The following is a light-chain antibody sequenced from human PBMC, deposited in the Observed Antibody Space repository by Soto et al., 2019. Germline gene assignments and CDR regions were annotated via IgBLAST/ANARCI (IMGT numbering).Light chain of an antibody. Sequence: EMVLTQSPGTLSLSPGERATLSGRASQSVSSSYLAWYQQKPGQAPRLLIYGASSRATGIPDRFSGSGSGTDLTLTISRLEPEDFAVYYCQQYGSSLYTLGQGTKLEIK. CDR3: QQYGSSLYT. J-gene: IGKJ2*01. CDR2: GAS. CDR1: QSVSSSY. V-gene: IGKV3-20*01.